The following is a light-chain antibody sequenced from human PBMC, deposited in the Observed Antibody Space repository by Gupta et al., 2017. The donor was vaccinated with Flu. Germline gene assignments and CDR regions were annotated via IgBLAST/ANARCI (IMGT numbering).Light chain of an antibody. J-gene: IGKJ1*01. CDR3: KKGKHWPRT. V-gene: IGKV2-30*01. CDR2: KVS. CDR1: QSRGYSDGNSY. Sequence: TLGKPACISGRCSQSRGYSDGNSYVNWLQKRRGQSPRRLIDKVSNRDAGVPERISGRGEGNDFTLKISRVEAEDGGVYYGKKGKHWPRTFGQGTKVEIK.